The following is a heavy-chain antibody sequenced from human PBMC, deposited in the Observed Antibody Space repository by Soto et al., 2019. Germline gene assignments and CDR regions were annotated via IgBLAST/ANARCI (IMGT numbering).Heavy chain of an antibody. Sequence: SETLSLTCAVYGGSFSGYYWSWIRQPPGQALEWIGELNHSGSTNYNPSLKSRVTISVDTSKNQFSLKLSSVTAADTAVYYCARGRSYYDSSGYYKRRSYYYGMDVWGQGTTVTVSS. J-gene: IGHJ6*02. CDR3: ARGRSYYDSSGYYKRRSYYYGMDV. CDR1: GGSFSGYY. D-gene: IGHD3-22*01. V-gene: IGHV4-34*01. CDR2: LNHSGST.